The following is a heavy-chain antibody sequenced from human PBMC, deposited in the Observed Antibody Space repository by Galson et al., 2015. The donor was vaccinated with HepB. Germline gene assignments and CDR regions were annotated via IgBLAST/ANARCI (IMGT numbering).Heavy chain of an antibody. V-gene: IGHV3-48*04. CDR2: ISSGRSTI. D-gene: IGHD5-18*01. CDR3: AREIHLWFPTGSGMDV. J-gene: IGHJ6*02. Sequence: SLRLSCAASGFTFRTYSMDWVRQAPGRGLEWVSQISSGRSTIYYADSVKGRFTISRYNAKNSLYLQMNSLRAEDTAVYYCAREIHLWFPTGSGMDVWGPGTTFNVSS. CDR1: GFTFRTYS.